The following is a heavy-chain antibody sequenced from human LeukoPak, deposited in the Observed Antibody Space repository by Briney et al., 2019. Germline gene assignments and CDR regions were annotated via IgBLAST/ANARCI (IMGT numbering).Heavy chain of an antibody. CDR2: IGGDGGST. CDR1: GFTFDDYA. V-gene: IGHV3-43*02. J-gene: IGHJ4*02. D-gene: IGHD3-22*01. Sequence: LPGGSLRLSCAASGFTFDDYAMHWVRQAPGKGLEWVSLIGGDGGSTYYADSVKGRFTISRDNSKNSLFLQMKSLRTDDTALYYCVKGPHYYDRSGYFWGQGTLVTVSS. CDR3: VKGPHYYDRSGYF.